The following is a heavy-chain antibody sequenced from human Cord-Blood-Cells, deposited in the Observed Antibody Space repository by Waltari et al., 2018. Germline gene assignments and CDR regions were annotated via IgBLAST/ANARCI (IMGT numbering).Heavy chain of an antibody. CDR2: INAGNGNT. CDR3: SRKYYDSSGLHAFDI. D-gene: IGHD3-22*01. Sequence: QVQLVQSGAEVKKPGASVKVSCKASGYTFTSYAMHWVRQAPGQRLEWMGWINAGNGNTKYSQKFQGRVTITRDTSASTAYMELSSLRSEDTAVYYCSRKYYDSSGLHAFDIWGQGTMVTVSS. CDR1: GYTFTSYA. J-gene: IGHJ3*02. V-gene: IGHV1-3*01.